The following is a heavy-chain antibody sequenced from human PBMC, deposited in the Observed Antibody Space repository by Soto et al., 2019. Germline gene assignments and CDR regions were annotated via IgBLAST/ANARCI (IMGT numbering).Heavy chain of an antibody. J-gene: IGHJ4*02. CDR1: GFTFTSFA. V-gene: IGHV3-23*01. CDR3: AKPPGFNNVVPAYFDY. CDR2: ISASGGAT. Sequence: GGSLRLSCVASGFTFTSFAMSWVRQTPGEGLHWVSVISASGGATYYADSVKGRFTISRDNSKNTLYLQMNSLRAEDTAVYFCAKPPGFNNVVPAYFDYWGGGTRVTVSS. D-gene: IGHD2-15*01.